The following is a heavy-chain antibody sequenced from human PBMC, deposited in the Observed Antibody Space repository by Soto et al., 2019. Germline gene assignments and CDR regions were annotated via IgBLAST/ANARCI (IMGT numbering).Heavy chain of an antibody. CDR1: GTTISSGDHY. V-gene: IGHV4-30-4*01. CDR3: ARVYGRGDYFDF. J-gene: IGHJ4*02. D-gene: IGHD1-26*01. Sequence: QVQLQESGPGLVKPSQTLSLTCTVSGTTISSGDHYWSWIRQPPGKGLEWIGYMYYTGKTYYNTSLQSRATISVDTSKNQFSLKMTSVTAADTAMYFCARVYGRGDYFDFWGRGTLVSVSS. CDR2: MYYTGKT.